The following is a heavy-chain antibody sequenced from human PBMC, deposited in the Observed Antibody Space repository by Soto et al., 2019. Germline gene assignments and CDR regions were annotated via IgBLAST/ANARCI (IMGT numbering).Heavy chain of an antibody. CDR2: IYYSGST. CDR1: GGSISGYY. V-gene: IGHV4-59*01. D-gene: IGHD3-22*01. CDR3: ASASRAWFDYYYGMDV. J-gene: IGHJ6*02. Sequence: SETLSLTCTVSGGSISGYYWSWIRQPPGKGLEWIGYIYYSGSTNYNPSLKSRVTISVDTSKNQFSLKLSSVTAADTAVYYCASASRAWFDYYYGMDVWGQGTTVTVSS.